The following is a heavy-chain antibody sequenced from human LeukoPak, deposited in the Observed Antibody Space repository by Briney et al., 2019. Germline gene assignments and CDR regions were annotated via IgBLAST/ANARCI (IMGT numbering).Heavy chain of an antibody. Sequence: SETLSLTCTVSGYSLSNGYYWGWIRQPPGKGLEWIGSIYHRGSTYYNPSLKSRVTISVDTSKNQFSLNLTSVTAADTAVYYCARASRTGLGIGSFDYWGQGTLVTVSS. J-gene: IGHJ4*02. CDR2: IYHRGST. D-gene: IGHD7-27*01. CDR3: ARASRTGLGIGSFDY. CDR1: GYSLSNGYY. V-gene: IGHV4-38-2*02.